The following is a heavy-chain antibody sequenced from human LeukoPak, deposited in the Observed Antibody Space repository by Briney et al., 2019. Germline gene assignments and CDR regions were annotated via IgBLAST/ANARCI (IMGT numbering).Heavy chain of an antibody. Sequence: SETLSLTCTVSGGSISSSSYCWGWIRQPPGKGLEWIGSIYYSGSTYYNPSLKSRVTISVDTSKNQFSLKLSSVTAADTAVYYCARYCSSTSCYTGLRFDPWGQGTLVTVSS. CDR2: IYYSGST. D-gene: IGHD2-2*02. J-gene: IGHJ5*02. CDR1: GGSISSSSYC. CDR3: ARYCSSTSCYTGLRFDP. V-gene: IGHV4-39*07.